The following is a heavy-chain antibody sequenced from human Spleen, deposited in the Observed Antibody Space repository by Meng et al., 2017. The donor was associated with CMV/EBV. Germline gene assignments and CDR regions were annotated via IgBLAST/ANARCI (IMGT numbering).Heavy chain of an antibody. CDR1: GFTFSSYE. D-gene: IGHD6-13*01. J-gene: IGHJ6*02. Sequence: GSLRLSCAASGFTFSSYEMNWVRQAPGKGLEWIGYIYYSGSTNYNPSLKSRVTISVDTSKNQFSLKLSSVTAADTAVYYCARDSSLYYYGMDVWGQGTTVTVSS. CDR3: ARDSSLYYYGMDV. CDR2: IYYSGST. V-gene: IGHV4-59*01.